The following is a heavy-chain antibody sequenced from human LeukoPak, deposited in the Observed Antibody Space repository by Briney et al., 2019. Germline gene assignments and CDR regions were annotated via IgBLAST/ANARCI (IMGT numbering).Heavy chain of an antibody. CDR3: AGVPPSYGSGSYYKGGVDY. CDR2: INHSGST. J-gene: IGHJ4*02. Sequence: NPSETLSLTCTVSGGSISSYYWSWIRQPPGRGLEWIGEINHSGSTYYNPSLKSRVTISVGTSKNQFSLKLSSVTAADTAVYYCAGVPPSYGSGSYYKGGVDYWGQGTLVTVSS. D-gene: IGHD3-10*01. CDR1: GGSISSYY. V-gene: IGHV4-34*01.